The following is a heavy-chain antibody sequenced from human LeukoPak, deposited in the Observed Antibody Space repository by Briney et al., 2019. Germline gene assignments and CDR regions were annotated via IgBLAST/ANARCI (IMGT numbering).Heavy chain of an antibody. J-gene: IGHJ3*02. Sequence: SETLSLTCAVYGGSFSGYYWSWILQPPGKGLEWIGEINHSGSTNYNPSLKSRVTISVDTSKNQFSLKLSSVTAADTAVYYCARADYYDSSGYYYYYDAFDIWGQGTMVTVSS. CDR3: ARADYYDSSGYYYYYDAFDI. CDR1: GGSFSGYY. V-gene: IGHV4-34*01. CDR2: INHSGST. D-gene: IGHD3-22*01.